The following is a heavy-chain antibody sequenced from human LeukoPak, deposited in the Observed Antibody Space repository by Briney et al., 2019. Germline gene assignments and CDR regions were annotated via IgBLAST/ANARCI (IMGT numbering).Heavy chain of an antibody. J-gene: IGHJ5*02. CDR2: IFYSGST. CDR1: GGSFSGYY. CDR3: ARRRITMVRGVIIGGWFDP. Sequence: PSETLSLTCAVYGGSFSGYYWSWIRQPPGKGLEWIGNIFYSGSTYYSPSLKRRVTISLDTSRNQFSLKLNSVTAADTAVYYCARRRITMVRGVIIGGWFDPWGQGTLVTVSS. D-gene: IGHD3-10*01. V-gene: IGHV4-34*12.